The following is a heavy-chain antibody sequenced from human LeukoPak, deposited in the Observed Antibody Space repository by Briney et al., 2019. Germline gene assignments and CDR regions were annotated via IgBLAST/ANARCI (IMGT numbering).Heavy chain of an antibody. CDR2: VSAGGGST. V-gene: IGHV3-23*01. CDR1: GFTFSNFV. D-gene: IGHD3-16*01. Sequence: GGSLRLSCAASGFTFSNFVMAWVRQAPGKGLQWVSAVSAGGGSTYNADSVKGRFTISRDNSKNTVYLEVKSLRVEDTAMYYCAKTHYGAFDIWGQGTMVTVST. CDR3: AKTHYGAFDI. J-gene: IGHJ3*02.